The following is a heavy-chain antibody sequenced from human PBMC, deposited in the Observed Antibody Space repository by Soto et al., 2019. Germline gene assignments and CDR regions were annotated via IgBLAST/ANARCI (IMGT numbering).Heavy chain of an antibody. D-gene: IGHD3-3*01. CDR3: ARGLVFWTGFDP. Sequence: ETLSLTCTISGGSVSSGTYYWSWIRQPPGKGLEFIAYIAYSGNTNFNPSLKSRVTISGDTSKNQFSLKLTSVTAADTAVYYCARGLVFWTGFDPWGQGTLVTVSS. V-gene: IGHV4-61*01. J-gene: IGHJ5*02. CDR2: IAYSGNT. CDR1: GGSVSSGTYY.